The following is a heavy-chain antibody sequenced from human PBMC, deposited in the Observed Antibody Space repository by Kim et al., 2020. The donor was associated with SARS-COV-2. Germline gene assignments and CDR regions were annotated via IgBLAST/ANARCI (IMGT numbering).Heavy chain of an antibody. CDR2: ISGSGGST. CDR3: AKESEKWTITLTRAGVGDV. D-gene: IGHD5-12*01. V-gene: IGHV3-23*01. J-gene: IGHJ6*02. CDR1: GFTFSSYA. Sequence: GGSLRLSCAASGFTFSSYAMSWVRQAPGKGLEWVSAISGSGGSTYYADSVKGRFTISRDNSKNTLYLQMNSLRAEDTAVYYCAKESEKWTITLTRAGVGDVWGQGTTVTVSS.